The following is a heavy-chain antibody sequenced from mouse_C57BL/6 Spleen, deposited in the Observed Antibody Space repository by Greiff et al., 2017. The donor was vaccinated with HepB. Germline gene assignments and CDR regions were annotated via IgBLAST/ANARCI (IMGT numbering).Heavy chain of an antibody. CDR3: ARLGDYDEGFAY. CDR2: ISSGSSTI. V-gene: IGHV5-17*01. J-gene: IGHJ3*01. Sequence: EVNVVESGGGLVKPGGSLKLSCAASGFTFSDYGMHWVRQAPEKGLEWVAYISSGSSTIYYADTVKGRFTISRDNAKNTLFLQMTSLRSEDTAMYYCARLGDYDEGFAYWGQGTLVTVSA. CDR1: GFTFSDYG. D-gene: IGHD2-4*01.